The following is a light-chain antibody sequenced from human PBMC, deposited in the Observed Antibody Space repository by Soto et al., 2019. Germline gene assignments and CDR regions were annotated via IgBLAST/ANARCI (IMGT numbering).Light chain of an antibody. V-gene: IGLV2-11*01. CDR1: SSDVGGYTY. J-gene: IGLJ1*01. CDR2: DVS. Sequence: QSALTQPRSVSGSPGQSVTISCTGTSSDVGGYTYVSWYQQHPGKAPKLMLYDVSKRPSGVPDRFSGSKSGNTASLTISGLQAEDEADYYCCSYAATYTYVFGNGTKLTVL. CDR3: CSYAATYTYV.